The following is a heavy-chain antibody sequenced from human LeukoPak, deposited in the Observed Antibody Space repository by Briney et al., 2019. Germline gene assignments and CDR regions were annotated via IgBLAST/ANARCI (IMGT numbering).Heavy chain of an antibody. J-gene: IGHJ5*02. V-gene: IGHV1-46*01. D-gene: IGHD3-22*01. CDR2: INPSGDSS. Sequence: ASVKVSCKAYGYTFTSYYMHWVRQAPGQGLEWMGIINPSGDSSSYAQKFQGRVTKTRDTSTRTVYIELSSLRSEDTAVYYCARDVDDSSRYKSPTGWFDPWGQGTLV. CDR1: GYTFTSYY. CDR3: ARDVDDSSRYKSPTGWFDP.